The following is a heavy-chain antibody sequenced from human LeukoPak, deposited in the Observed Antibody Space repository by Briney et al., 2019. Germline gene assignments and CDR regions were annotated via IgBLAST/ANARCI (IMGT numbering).Heavy chain of an antibody. CDR3: ATHKSSSWRNNWFDP. V-gene: IGHV1-69*05. CDR1: GGTCSSYA. D-gene: IGHD6-13*01. J-gene: IGHJ5*02. CDR2: IIPIFGTA. Sequence: SVKVSCKASGGTCSSYAISWVRQAPGQGLEWMGRIIPIFGTANYAQKLQGRVTITTDESTSTAYMELSSLRSEDTAVYYCATHKSSSWRNNWFDPWGQGTLVTVSS.